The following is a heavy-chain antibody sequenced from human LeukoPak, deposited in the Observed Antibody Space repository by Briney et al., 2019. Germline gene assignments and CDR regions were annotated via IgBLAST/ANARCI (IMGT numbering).Heavy chain of an antibody. Sequence: SETLSLTCTVSGGSISSYYWSWIRQPPGKGLEWIGYIYYSGSTNYNPSLKSRVTISVDTSKNQFSLKLSSVTAADTAVYYCARETYYYDSSGYYGYYYGMDVWGQGTTVTVSS. CDR1: GGSISSYY. CDR2: IYYSGST. V-gene: IGHV4-59*01. J-gene: IGHJ6*02. CDR3: ARETYYYDSSGYYGYYYGMDV. D-gene: IGHD3-22*01.